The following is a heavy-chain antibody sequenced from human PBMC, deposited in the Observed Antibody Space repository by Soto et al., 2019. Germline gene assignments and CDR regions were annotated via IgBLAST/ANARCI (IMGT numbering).Heavy chain of an antibody. CDR2: IYWDDDK. D-gene: IGHD4-17*01. Sequence: QITLKESGPTLVKPTQTLTLTCTFSGFSLSTSGVGVGWIRQPPGKALEWLALIYWDDDKRYSPSLKSRLTIAKDTSKNQVVLTMTNMDPVDTATYYCAHRAVTTLFNWFDPWGQGTLVTVSS. V-gene: IGHV2-5*02. J-gene: IGHJ5*02. CDR1: GFSLSTSGVG. CDR3: AHRAVTTLFNWFDP.